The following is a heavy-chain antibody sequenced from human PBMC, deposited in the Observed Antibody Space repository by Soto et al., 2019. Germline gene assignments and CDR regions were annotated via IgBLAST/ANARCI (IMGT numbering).Heavy chain of an antibody. CDR3: AAVVPAAISPLGGWFDP. Sequence: KVSCKASGGTFSSYAISWVRQAPGQGLEWMGGIIPIFGTANYAQKFQGRVTITADESTSTAYMELSSLRSEDTAVYYCAAVVPAAISPLGGWFDPWGQGTLVTVSS. J-gene: IGHJ5*02. V-gene: IGHV1-69*01. CDR1: GGTFSSYA. CDR2: IIPIFGTA. D-gene: IGHD2-2*01.